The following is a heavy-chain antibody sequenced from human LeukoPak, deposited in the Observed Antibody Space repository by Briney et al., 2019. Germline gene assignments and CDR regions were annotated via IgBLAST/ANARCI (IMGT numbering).Heavy chain of an antibody. Sequence: GASVKVSCKASGCTFTGYYMHWVRQAPGQGLEWMGWINPNSGGTNYAQKFQGRVTMTRDTSISTAYMELSRRRSDDTAVYYCARRDIVVVPAAKNRVEYFQHWGQGTLVTVSS. J-gene: IGHJ1*01. CDR2: INPNSGGT. D-gene: IGHD2-2*01. V-gene: IGHV1-2*02. CDR3: ARRDIVVVPAAKNRVEYFQH. CDR1: GCTFTGYY.